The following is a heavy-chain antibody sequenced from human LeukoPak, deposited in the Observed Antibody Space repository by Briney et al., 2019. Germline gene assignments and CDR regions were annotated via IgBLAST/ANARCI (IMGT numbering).Heavy chain of an antibody. Sequence: GGSLRVSCATSGFMFSSDSMIWVRQAPGQGLEWVSSISINGAYIYYAHSLKGRFTLARDNAQNSLYLQMNSLRADDTAVYYCATYSSSNGREFQNWGQGTMVTVSS. V-gene: IGHV3-21*01. CDR2: ISINGAYI. D-gene: IGHD2-2*01. CDR1: GFMFSSDS. J-gene: IGHJ1*01. CDR3: ATYSSSNGREFQN.